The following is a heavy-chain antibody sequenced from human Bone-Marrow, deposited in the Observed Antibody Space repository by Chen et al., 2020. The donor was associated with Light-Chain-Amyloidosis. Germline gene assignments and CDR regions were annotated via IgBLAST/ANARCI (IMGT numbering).Heavy chain of an antibody. CDR1: GYTFPNYW. J-gene: IGHJ4*02. V-gene: IGHV5-51*01. Sequence: EVQLEQSGPEVKKPGESLKISCKGSGYTFPNYWIGWVRQMPGNGRERMGVSYPDDSDARYSPSFEGQVTISADKSITTAYLQWRSLKASDTAMYYCARRRDGYNFDYWGQGTLVTVSS. CDR3: ARRRDGYNFDY. D-gene: IGHD5-12*01. CDR2: SYPDDSDA.